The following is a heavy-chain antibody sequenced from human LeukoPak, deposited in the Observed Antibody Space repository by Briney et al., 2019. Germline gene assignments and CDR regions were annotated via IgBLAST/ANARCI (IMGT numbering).Heavy chain of an antibody. V-gene: IGHV4-61*02. Sequence: PSQTLSLTCTVSGGSINSGSYSWTWLRQPAGKGLEWIGRIHISGSTDYTPSLKSRVTISVDTSKNQFSLKLSSVTAADTAVYYCARADRSGYFGNVVAFDIWGQGTMVTVSS. J-gene: IGHJ3*02. CDR1: GGSINSGSYS. CDR2: IHISGST. D-gene: IGHD3-22*01. CDR3: ARADRSGYFGNVVAFDI.